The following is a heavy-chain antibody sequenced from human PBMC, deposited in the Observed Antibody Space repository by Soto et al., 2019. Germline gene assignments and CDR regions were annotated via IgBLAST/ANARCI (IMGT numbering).Heavy chain of an antibody. CDR1: GFTFNSYG. Sequence: GGSLRLSCAASGFTFNSYGMYWVRQAPGKGLEWEAVISYDGSNKYYADSVKGRFTISRDNSKNTLYLQMNSLRTEDTAVYYCAKDSNDFWSGYLGGMDVWGQGTTVTVSS. V-gene: IGHV3-30*18. D-gene: IGHD3-3*01. J-gene: IGHJ6*02. CDR2: ISYDGSNK. CDR3: AKDSNDFWSGYLGGMDV.